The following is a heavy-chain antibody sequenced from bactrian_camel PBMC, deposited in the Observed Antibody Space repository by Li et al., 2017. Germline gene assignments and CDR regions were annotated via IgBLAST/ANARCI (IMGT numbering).Heavy chain of an antibody. D-gene: IGHD2*01. V-gene: IGHV3S53*01. CDR2: IDSDGST. CDR3: ASSYTGSFFGGQCGL. Sequence: HVQLVESGGGSVQAGGSLRLSCAVSGYTFSTYCMGWFRQAPGKQREGVASIDSDGSTYYDDSVKGRFTISQDNAKNTLYLQMNSLQTEDSGAYYCASSYTGSFFGGQCGLWGQGTQVTVS. CDR1: GYTFSTYC. J-gene: IGHJ6*01.